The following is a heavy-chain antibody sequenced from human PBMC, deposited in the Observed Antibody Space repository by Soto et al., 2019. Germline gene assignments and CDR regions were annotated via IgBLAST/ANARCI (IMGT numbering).Heavy chain of an antibody. V-gene: IGHV3-30*18. Sequence: GGSLRLSCAATGFAFSTYGMHWVRQAPGKGREWVAAISYDGNEKYYADSLQGRFTISRDNSKNALYLQVNSLRGEDTAVYYCAKEKFRRGPSPMYDMYRWGQVPKVTFS. CDR1: GFAFSTYG. CDR2: ISYDGNEK. J-gene: IGHJ6*02. D-gene: IGHD5-12*01. CDR3: AKEKFRRGPSPMYDMYR.